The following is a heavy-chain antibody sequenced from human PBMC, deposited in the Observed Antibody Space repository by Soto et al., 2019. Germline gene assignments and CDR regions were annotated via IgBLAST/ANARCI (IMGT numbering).Heavy chain of an antibody. V-gene: IGHV1-18*04. J-gene: IGHJ6*02. Sequence: ASVQVPCKASGYTFTSYGISWVRQAPGQGLEGMGWISAYNGNTNYAQKLQGRVTMTTDTSTSTAYMELRSLRSDDTAVYYCARDGDSGYVFFRDYYYGMDVWGQGTTVNVSS. D-gene: IGHD5-12*01. CDR2: ISAYNGNT. CDR3: ARDGDSGYVFFRDYYYGMDV. CDR1: GYTFTSYG.